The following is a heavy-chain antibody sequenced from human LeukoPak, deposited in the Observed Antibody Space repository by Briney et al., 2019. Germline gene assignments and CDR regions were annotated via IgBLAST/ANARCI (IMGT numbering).Heavy chain of an antibody. V-gene: IGHV4-38-2*02. CDR2: IYHSGST. Sequence: SETLSLTCTVSGYSISSGYYWGWIRQPPGKGLEWIGNIYHSGSTYYNPSLKSRVTMSVDTSKNQFSLKLSSVTAADTAIYYCAKGAGGFSYYNWFDPWGQGTLVTVSS. CDR1: GYSISSGYY. CDR3: AKGAGGFSYYNWFDP. D-gene: IGHD5-18*01. J-gene: IGHJ5*02.